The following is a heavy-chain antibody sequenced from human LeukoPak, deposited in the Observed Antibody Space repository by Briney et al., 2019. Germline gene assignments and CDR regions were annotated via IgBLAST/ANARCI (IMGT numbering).Heavy chain of an antibody. J-gene: IGHJ4*02. D-gene: IGHD2-2*01. CDR3: AKGHDPRSCSSTGCYAEVN. Sequence: PGGSLRLSCAASGFTFSSYGMHWVRQAPGKGLEWVAFIRFDGSYNSYSDSVKGRFTISRDNSKNTLYLQMNSLRAEDTAVYYCAKGHDPRSCSSTGCYAEVNWGQGTLVTVSS. CDR1: GFTFSSYG. V-gene: IGHV3-30*02. CDR2: IRFDGSYN.